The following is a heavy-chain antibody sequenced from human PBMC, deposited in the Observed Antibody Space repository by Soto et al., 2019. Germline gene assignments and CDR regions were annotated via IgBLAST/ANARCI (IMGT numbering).Heavy chain of an antibody. CDR2: ISATDVAT. Sequence: EVQLLESGGGLVQPGGSLRLSCAASGFSFSSYAMGWVRQAPGKGLEWVSIISATDVATYYADSVKGHFIIARDDSRRTLFVQMNSLRAEDTAVYHCVKDVYSGSSGQFDLWGQGTLVTVSS. CDR3: VKDVYSGSSGQFDL. D-gene: IGHD1-26*01. V-gene: IGHV3-23*01. CDR1: GFSFSSYA. J-gene: IGHJ5*02.